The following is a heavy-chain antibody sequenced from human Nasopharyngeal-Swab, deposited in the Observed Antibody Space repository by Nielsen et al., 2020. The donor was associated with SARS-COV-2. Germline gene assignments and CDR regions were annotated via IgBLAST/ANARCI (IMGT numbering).Heavy chain of an antibody. CDR2: IWYDGSNK. CDR1: GFTFSSYG. V-gene: IGHV3-33*01. Sequence: GESLKISCVASGFTFSSYGMHWVRQAPGKGLEWMAVIWYDGSNKYYADSVKGRFTISRDNSKNTLYLQMNSLRAEDTAVYYCARAPLGYCSGGSCLPDYWGQGTLVTVSS. D-gene: IGHD2-15*01. CDR3: ARAPLGYCSGGSCLPDY. J-gene: IGHJ4*02.